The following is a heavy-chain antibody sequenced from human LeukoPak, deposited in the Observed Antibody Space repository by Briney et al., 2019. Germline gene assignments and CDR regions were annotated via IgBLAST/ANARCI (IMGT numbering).Heavy chain of an antibody. CDR3: ARARYDSSGYYGLLDY. CDR1: GFTFSSYA. Sequence: GGSLRLSCAASGFTFSSYAMHWVRQAPGKGLEWVAVISYDGSNKYYADSVKGRFTISRDNSKNTLYLQMNSLRAEDTAVYSCARARYDSSGYYGLLDYWGQGTLVTVSS. V-gene: IGHV3-30*04. CDR2: ISYDGSNK. D-gene: IGHD3-22*01. J-gene: IGHJ4*02.